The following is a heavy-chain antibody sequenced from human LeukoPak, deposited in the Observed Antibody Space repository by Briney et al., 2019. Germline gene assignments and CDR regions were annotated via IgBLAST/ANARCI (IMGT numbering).Heavy chain of an antibody. CDR2: IFYSGSA. CDR3: ARNHCSGGSCYFDY. D-gene: IGHD2-15*01. Sequence: SETLSLTCTVPGGSITSSSYYWGWIRQPPGKGLEWIGSIFYSGSAYYNPSLKGRVTISADTAKNQSSLQLSSVTAADTAVYYCARNHCSGGSCYFDYWGQGTRVT. V-gene: IGHV4-39*01. J-gene: IGHJ4*02. CDR1: GGSITSSSYY.